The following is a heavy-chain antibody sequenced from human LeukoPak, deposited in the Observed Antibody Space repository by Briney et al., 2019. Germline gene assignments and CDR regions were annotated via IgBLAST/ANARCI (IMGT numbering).Heavy chain of an antibody. V-gene: IGHV3-74*01. J-gene: IGHJ4*02. CDR2: INPAGSVT. Sequence: GGSLRLSCSASGFTISSYWMHWVRQAPGKGLVWVSCINPAGSVTNHADSVRGRFTISRDTATNTLYLEMNSLRAEDMAVYYCSRDFVGAEDYWGQGTLVTVSS. CDR3: SRDFVGAEDY. CDR1: GFTISSYW. D-gene: IGHD3-16*01.